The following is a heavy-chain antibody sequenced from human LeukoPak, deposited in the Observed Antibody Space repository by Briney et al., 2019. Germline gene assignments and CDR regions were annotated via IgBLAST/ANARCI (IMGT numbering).Heavy chain of an antibody. V-gene: IGHV3-74*01. CDR2: IKPDGSDT. CDR3: ARDTIYDILTGYAFDI. CDR1: GFTFTTHW. Sequence: GGSLRLSCGASGFTFTTHWIHWVRQAPGKGLVWVSRIKPDGSDTNYADSVKGRFTISRDNAKNTLYLQMNSLRAEDTAVYYCARDTIYDILTGYAFDIWGQGTMVTVSS. D-gene: IGHD3-9*01. J-gene: IGHJ3*02.